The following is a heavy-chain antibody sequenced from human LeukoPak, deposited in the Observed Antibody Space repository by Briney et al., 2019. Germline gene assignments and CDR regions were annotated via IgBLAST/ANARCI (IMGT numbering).Heavy chain of an antibody. Sequence: PGGSLRLSCAASGFNFSSFGMHWVRQAPGKGLEWVAVIWYDGSNKYYADSVKGRFTISRDNSKNTLDLQMSSLRTEDTAIYYCAKDPRAAAPVWGQGTLVTVSS. CDR3: AKDPRAAAPV. J-gene: IGHJ4*02. V-gene: IGHV3-33*06. CDR1: GFNFSSFG. D-gene: IGHD6-13*01. CDR2: IWYDGSNK.